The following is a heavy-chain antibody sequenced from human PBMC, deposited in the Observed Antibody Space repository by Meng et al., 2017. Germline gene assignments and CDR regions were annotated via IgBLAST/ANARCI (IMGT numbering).Heavy chain of an antibody. J-gene: IGHJ5*02. Sequence: VQLQQWGAVPVTVSVHLSSTLAVNGGSFSGYDWSWIRQPPGKGLEWIGEINHSGSTNYNPSIKSRVTISVDTSKYQFSLKLSSVTAADTAVYYCARCRHTAMAKYNWFDPWGQGTLVTVSS. CDR2: INHSGST. V-gene: IGHV4-34*01. CDR3: ARCRHTAMAKYNWFDP. D-gene: IGHD5-18*01. CDR1: GGSFSGYD.